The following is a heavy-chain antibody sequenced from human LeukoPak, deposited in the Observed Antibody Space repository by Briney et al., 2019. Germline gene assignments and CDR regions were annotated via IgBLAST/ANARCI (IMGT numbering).Heavy chain of an antibody. Sequence: SETLSLTCTVSGGSISNYYWSWIRQPPGKGLEWIGYIYYSGSTYYNPSLKSRVTISVDTSKNQFSLKLSSVTAADTAVYYCASNIVVVPDAFDIWGQGTMVTVSS. D-gene: IGHD2-15*01. J-gene: IGHJ3*02. CDR1: GGSISNYY. V-gene: IGHV4-59*08. CDR2: IYYSGST. CDR3: ASNIVVVPDAFDI.